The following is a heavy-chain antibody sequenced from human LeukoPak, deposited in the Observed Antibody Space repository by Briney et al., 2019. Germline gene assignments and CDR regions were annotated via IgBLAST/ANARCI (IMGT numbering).Heavy chain of an antibody. CDR3: ASGGWLLPPY. V-gene: IGHV1-69*06. Sequence: ASVKVSCKASGGTFSSYAISWVRQAPGQGLEWMGRIVPIFGTANYAQKFQGRVTITADKSTSTAYMELSSLRSEDTAVYYCASGGWLLPPYWGQGTLVTVSS. J-gene: IGHJ4*02. D-gene: IGHD3-22*01. CDR1: GGTFSSYA. CDR2: IVPIFGTA.